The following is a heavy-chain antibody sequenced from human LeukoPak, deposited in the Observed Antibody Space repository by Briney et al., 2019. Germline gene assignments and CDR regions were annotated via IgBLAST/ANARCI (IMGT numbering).Heavy chain of an antibody. CDR3: ARPGVGAYEY. CDR2: IFYTERT. CDR1: GGAINSNMYY. V-gene: IGHV4-39*01. D-gene: IGHD2-21*01. J-gene: IGHJ4*02. Sequence: SETLSPICSVAGGAINSNMYYYSWARQPPRKGLQRSASIFYTERTYYNPALKSRVNISVDTSKNQFSLKLSSVTAEDTAVYYCARPGVGAYEYWGQGTLVTVSS.